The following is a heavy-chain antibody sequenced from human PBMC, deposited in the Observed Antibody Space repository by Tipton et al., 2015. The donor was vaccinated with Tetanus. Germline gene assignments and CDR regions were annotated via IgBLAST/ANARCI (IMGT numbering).Heavy chain of an antibody. V-gene: IGHV1-18*01. CDR1: GYTFITYA. Sequence: QLVQSGAEVKEPGASVKVSYKASGYTFITYAISWVRQAPGQGLEWMGWINPYNGHTNYEQKFQGRVSMTTDTSTTTAYMALRSLRTDDTAVYFCARDLRGGGNSDYWGQGTLVTVSS. D-gene: IGHD4-23*01. CDR3: ARDLRGGGNSDY. CDR2: INPYNGHT. J-gene: IGHJ4*02.